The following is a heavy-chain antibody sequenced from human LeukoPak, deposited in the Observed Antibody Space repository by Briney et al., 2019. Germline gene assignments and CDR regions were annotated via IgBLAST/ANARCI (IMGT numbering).Heavy chain of an antibody. V-gene: IGHV4-39*07. D-gene: IGHD3-10*01. CDR2: IYYSGST. J-gene: IGHJ4*02. Sequence: SETLSLTCTVSGGSISSSSYYWGWIRQPPGKGLEWIGSIYYSGSTYYNPSLKSRVTISVDTSKNQFSLRLSSVTAADTAVYYCARERFGELFFDYWGQGTLVTVSS. CDR3: ARERFGELFFDY. CDR1: GGSISSSSYY.